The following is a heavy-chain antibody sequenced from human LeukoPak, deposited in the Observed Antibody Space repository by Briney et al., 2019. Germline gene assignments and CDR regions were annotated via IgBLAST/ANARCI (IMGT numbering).Heavy chain of an antibody. CDR3: AREFTVVGGVVNAFDI. D-gene: IGHD3-10*01. V-gene: IGHV6-1*01. CDR1: GDSVSSNSAA. Sequence: SQTLPLTCAISGDSVSSNSAAWNWIRQSPSRGLEWLGRTSYRSKWYRDYAVSVKSRITVNPDTSKNQFSLQLNSVTPEDTAVYYCAREFTVVGGVVNAFDIWGQGTMVTVSS. CDR2: TSYRSKWYR. J-gene: IGHJ3*02.